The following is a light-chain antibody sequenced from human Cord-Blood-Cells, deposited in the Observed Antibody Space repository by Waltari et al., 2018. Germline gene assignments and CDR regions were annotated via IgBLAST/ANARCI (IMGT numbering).Light chain of an antibody. J-gene: IGLJ3*02. Sequence: QSLLPHPPSASGTPGPRVTIPCSGSRPHLRSNSVNWYQQLPGTAPKLLIYSNNQRPSGVPDRFSGSKSGTSASLAISGLQSEDEADYYCAAWDDSLNGWVFGGGTKLTVL. CDR3: AAWDDSLNGWV. V-gene: IGLV1-44*01. CDR1: RPHLRSNS. CDR2: SNN.